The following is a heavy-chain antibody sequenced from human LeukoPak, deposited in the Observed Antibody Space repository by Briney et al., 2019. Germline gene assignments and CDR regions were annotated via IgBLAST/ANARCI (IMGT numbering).Heavy chain of an antibody. CDR2: ISSSSSTI. Sequence: GGSLRLSCAASGLTFSSYSMNWVRQAPGKGLEWVSYISSSSSTIYYADSVKGRFTISRDNAKNSLYLQMNSLRAEDTAVYYCARDSVVVVAAPGLDVWGQGTTVTVSS. D-gene: IGHD2-15*01. CDR1: GLTFSSYS. V-gene: IGHV3-48*01. J-gene: IGHJ6*02. CDR3: ARDSVVVVAAPGLDV.